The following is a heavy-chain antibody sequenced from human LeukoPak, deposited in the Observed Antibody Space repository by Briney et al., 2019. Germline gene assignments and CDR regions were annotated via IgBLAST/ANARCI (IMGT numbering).Heavy chain of an antibody. CDR3: ARGFKRITIFGVVITGHYFDY. Sequence: GASVKVSCKASGYTFTSYGISWVRQAPGQGLEWTGWISAYNGNTNYAQKLQGRVTMTTDTSTSTAYMELSSLRSEDTAVYYCARGFKRITIFGVVITGHYFDYWGQGTLVTVSS. D-gene: IGHD3-3*01. V-gene: IGHV1-18*01. CDR1: GYTFTSYG. J-gene: IGHJ4*02. CDR2: ISAYNGNT.